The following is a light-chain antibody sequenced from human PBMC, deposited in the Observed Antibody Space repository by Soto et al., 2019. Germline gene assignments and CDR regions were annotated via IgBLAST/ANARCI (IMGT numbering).Light chain of an antibody. CDR2: DAS. CDR3: QQRSYWLT. CDR1: QSVSNY. V-gene: IGKV3-11*01. Sequence: EIVLTQSPATLSLSPGERATLSCRASQSVSNYLAWYQHKPGQAPRLLTYDASNRATGVPARFSGSGSGTDFPLTISSLEPEDFAVYYCQQRSYWLTFGGGTKVEVK. J-gene: IGKJ4*01.